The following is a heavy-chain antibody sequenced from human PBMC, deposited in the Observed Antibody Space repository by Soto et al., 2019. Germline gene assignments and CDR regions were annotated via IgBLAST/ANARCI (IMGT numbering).Heavy chain of an antibody. V-gene: IGHV4-34*01. CDR1: GGSFSGYY. J-gene: IGHJ4*02. Sequence: SETLSLTCAVYGGSFSGYYWSWIRQPPGKGLEWIGRINHRGSANYNPSLKTRVTISLDKSKNQFSLKLNSVTAADSAVYFCARLEGLATISYYFDFWGPGALVTVSS. D-gene: IGHD3-9*01. CDR3: ARLEGLATISYYFDF. CDR2: INHRGSA.